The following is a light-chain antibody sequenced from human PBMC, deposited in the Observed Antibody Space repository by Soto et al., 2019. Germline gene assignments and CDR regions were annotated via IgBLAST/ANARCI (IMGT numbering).Light chain of an antibody. J-gene: IGLJ1*01. CDR1: SSDVGGYNY. CDR2: DVS. V-gene: IGLV2-14*01. CDR3: SSYTSSSTLEV. Sequence: QSALTQPASVSGSPGQSITISCTGTSSDVGGYNYVSWYQQHPGKAPKLMIYDVSNRPSGVSNRFSGSKSGNTASLTISGLQAEDEADYYCSSYTSSSTLEVFGTGTKDNVL.